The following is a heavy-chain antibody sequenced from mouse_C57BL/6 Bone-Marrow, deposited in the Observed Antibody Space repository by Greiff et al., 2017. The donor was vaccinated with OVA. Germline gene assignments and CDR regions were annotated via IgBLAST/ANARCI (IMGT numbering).Heavy chain of an antibody. CDR2: IYPGDGDT. CDR3: ARSHSDGKGAMDY. Sequence: QVQLKESGPELVKPGASVKISCKASGYAFSSSWMNWVKQRPGKGLEWIGRIYPGDGDTNYNGKFKGKATLTADKSSSTAYMQLSSLTSEDSAVYFCARSHSDGKGAMDYWGQGTSVTVSS. CDR1: GYAFSSSW. D-gene: IGHD2-1*01. J-gene: IGHJ4*01. V-gene: IGHV1-82*01.